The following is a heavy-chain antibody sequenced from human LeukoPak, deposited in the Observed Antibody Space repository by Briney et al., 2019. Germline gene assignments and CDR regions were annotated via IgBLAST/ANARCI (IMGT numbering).Heavy chain of an antibody. Sequence: GESLTLSCAVSGFTFSSYAKSWVRHPPGTGQEWVSAISGCDGSTYYADPVKGRFIITRVNSKNTLYLQMNSLRTADTAVLYCAKSGDFWSGYCNGRTNWFDPWGQGTLVTVSS. CDR2: ISGCDGST. CDR1: GFTFSSYA. D-gene: IGHD3-3*01. CDR3: AKSGDFWSGYCNGRTNWFDP. J-gene: IGHJ5*02. V-gene: IGHV3-23*01.